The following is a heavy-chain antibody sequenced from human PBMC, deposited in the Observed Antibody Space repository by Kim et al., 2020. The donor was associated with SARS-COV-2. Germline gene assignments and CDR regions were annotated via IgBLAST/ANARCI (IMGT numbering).Heavy chain of an antibody. CDR1: GGSFSGYY. CDR3: ARGHTPDILTGFSYYFDY. V-gene: IGHV4-34*01. J-gene: IGHJ4*02. Sequence: SETLSLTCAVYGGSFSGYYWSWIRQPPGKGLEWIGEINHSGSTNYNPSFKSRGTISVDTSKNQFSLKLSSVTAADTAVYYCARGHTPDILTGFSYYFDYWGQGTLVTVSS. CDR2: INHSGST. D-gene: IGHD3-9*01.